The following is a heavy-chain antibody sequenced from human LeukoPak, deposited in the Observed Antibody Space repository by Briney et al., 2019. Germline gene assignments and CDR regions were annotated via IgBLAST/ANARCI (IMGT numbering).Heavy chain of an antibody. J-gene: IGHJ4*02. CDR1: GFTFSSYA. CDR2: ISYDGSNK. V-gene: IGHV3-30-3*01. CDR3: ARSWYFDY. Sequence: GGSLRLSCAASGFTFSSYALHWVRQAPGKGLEWVAVISYDGSNKYYADSVKGRFTISRDNSKNTLYLQMNSLRAEDTAVYYCARSWYFDYWGQGTLVTVSS.